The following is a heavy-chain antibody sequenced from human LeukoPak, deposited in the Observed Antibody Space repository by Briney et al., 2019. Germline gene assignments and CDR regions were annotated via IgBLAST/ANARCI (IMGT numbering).Heavy chain of an antibody. CDR1: GGSISSSGYY. J-gene: IGHJ4*02. Sequence: SETLSLTCTVSGGSISSSGYYWGWIRQPPGKGLEWIVSIYYSGSTYYNPSLKSRVTISVDTPKNQFSLKLSSVTAADTAVYYCARVSGSYEYYFDYWGQGTLVTVSS. V-gene: IGHV4-39*07. CDR3: ARVSGSYEYYFDY. CDR2: IYYSGST. D-gene: IGHD1-26*01.